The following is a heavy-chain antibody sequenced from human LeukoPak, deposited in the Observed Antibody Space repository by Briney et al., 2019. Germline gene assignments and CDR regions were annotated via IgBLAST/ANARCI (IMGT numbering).Heavy chain of an antibody. CDR1: GFTFSSYS. D-gene: IGHD3-9*01. J-gene: IGHJ4*02. Sequence: GGSLRLSCAASGFTFSSYSMNWVRQAPGEGLEWVSSISSSGSYIYYADSVKGRFTISRDNAKNSLYLQMNSLRAEDTAVYYCARDAGHYDILTGYSSYFDYWGQGTLVTVSS. CDR2: ISSSGSYI. V-gene: IGHV3-21*01. CDR3: ARDAGHYDILTGYSSYFDY.